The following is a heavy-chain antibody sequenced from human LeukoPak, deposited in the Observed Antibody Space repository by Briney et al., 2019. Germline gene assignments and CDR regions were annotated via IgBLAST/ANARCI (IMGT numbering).Heavy chain of an antibody. CDR1: GGAFSGYY. V-gene: IGHV4-34*01. Sequence: SETPSPTCAVFGGAFSGYYWSWVRQPPGEGLEWIGEINHSGSTNYNPSLKSRVTISVDTSKNQFSLKLSSVTAADTAVYYCARGGRRNKIDYWGQGTLVTVSS. D-gene: IGHD3-10*01. J-gene: IGHJ4*02. CDR3: ARGGRRNKIDY. CDR2: INHSGST.